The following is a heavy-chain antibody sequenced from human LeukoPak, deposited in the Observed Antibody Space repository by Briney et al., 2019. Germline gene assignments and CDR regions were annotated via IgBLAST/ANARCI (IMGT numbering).Heavy chain of an antibody. CDR2: IYSGDRT. Sequence: GGSLRLSCAASGFTVSSNYMSWVRQAPGKGLEWVSVIYSGDRTHYADSVKGRFTISRDNSKNTLYLQMNSLRAEDTAVYYCARDRDFDYWGQGTLVTVSS. CDR3: ARDRDFDY. CDR1: GFTVSSNY. J-gene: IGHJ4*02. V-gene: IGHV3-53*01.